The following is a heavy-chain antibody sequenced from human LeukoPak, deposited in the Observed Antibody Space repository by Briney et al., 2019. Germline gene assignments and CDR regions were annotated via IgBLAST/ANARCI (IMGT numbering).Heavy chain of an antibody. V-gene: IGHV1-24*01. Sequence: ASVKVSCKVSGYTLTELSMHWVRQAPGKGLEWMGGFDPEDGETIYAQKFQGRVTITADESTSTAYMELSSLRSEDTAVYYCASGDYRIAAAGTYYFDYWGQGTLVTVSS. CDR3: ASGDYRIAAAGTYYFDY. CDR2: FDPEDGET. J-gene: IGHJ4*02. CDR1: GYTLTELS. D-gene: IGHD6-13*01.